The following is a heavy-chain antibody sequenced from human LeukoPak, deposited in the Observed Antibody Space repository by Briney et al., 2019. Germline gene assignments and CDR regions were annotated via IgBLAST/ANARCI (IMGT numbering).Heavy chain of an antibody. J-gene: IGHJ4*02. D-gene: IGHD6-19*01. CDR1: GYTFNNYG. Sequence: ASVKVSCKASGYTFNNYGISWIRQAPGQGLEWMGWISCYNGDTRYAQKFQGRVTMTKDTSTSTVHMELRSLRSDDTAVYYCARDPSNTSGYYVYHDYWGQGALVTVSS. CDR2: ISCYNGDT. CDR3: ARDPSNTSGYYVYHDY. V-gene: IGHV1-18*01.